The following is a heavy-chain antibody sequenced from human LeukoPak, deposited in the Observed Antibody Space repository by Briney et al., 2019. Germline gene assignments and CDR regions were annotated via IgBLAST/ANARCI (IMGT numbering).Heavy chain of an antibody. V-gene: IGHV1-2*02. D-gene: IGHD2-2*01. J-gene: IGHJ4*02. CDR1: GYIFTASY. Sequence: ASVKVSCKASGYIFTASYIHWVRQAPRQGLEWMGWINPNIGGTSFAKKFQGRVTLTRDTSITTTYLELTGLRSDDTAVYFCARGDCSSVICYPVDSWGQGTLVTVSS. CDR3: ARGDCSSVICYPVDS. CDR2: INPNIGGT.